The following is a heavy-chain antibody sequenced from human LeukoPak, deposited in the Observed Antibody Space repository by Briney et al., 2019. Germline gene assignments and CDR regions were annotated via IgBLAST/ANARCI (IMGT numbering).Heavy chain of an antibody. Sequence: GGSLRLSCAASGFTFSSYAMSWVRQAPGKGLEWVSAISGSGGSTYYADSVKGRFTISRDNSKNTLYLQMNSLRAEDTAVYYCAKDRFHYGSGSFYSDYWGQGTLVTVSS. CDR3: AKDRFHYGSGSFYSDY. CDR2: ISGSGGST. D-gene: IGHD3-10*01. V-gene: IGHV3-23*01. J-gene: IGHJ4*02. CDR1: GFTFSSYA.